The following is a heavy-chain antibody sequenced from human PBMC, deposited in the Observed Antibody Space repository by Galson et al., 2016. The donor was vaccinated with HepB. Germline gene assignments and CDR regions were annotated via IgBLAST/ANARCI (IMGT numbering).Heavy chain of an antibody. CDR2: IKPDGSDK. J-gene: IGHJ6*02. CDR1: GFSFSSHW. D-gene: IGHD3-16*01. V-gene: IGHV3-7*01. CDR3: ARYGGASTV. Sequence: SLRLSCAASGFSFSSHWMTWFRQSPGNGLEWVANIKPDGSDKNYVDSVKGRFTISRDNAKNSLYLQMDSLRVEDTAVYYCARYGGASTVWGQGTTVIVSS.